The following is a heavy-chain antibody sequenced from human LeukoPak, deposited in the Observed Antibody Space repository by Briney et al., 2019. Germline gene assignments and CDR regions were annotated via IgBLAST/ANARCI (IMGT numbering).Heavy chain of an antibody. V-gene: IGHV4-34*01. CDR3: ARIGYSYPSDY. Sequence: SETLPLTCAVYGGSFSGYYWSWIRQPPGKGLEWIGEINHSGSTNYNPSLKSRVTISVDTSKNQFSLKLSSVTAADTAVYYCARIGYSYPSDYWGQGTLVTVSS. J-gene: IGHJ4*02. CDR2: INHSGST. D-gene: IGHD5-18*01. CDR1: GGSFSGYY.